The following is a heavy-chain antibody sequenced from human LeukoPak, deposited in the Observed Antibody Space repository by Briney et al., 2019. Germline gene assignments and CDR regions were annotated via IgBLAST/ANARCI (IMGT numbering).Heavy chain of an antibody. CDR3: SKFWSENFGCDALDI. Sequence: GGSLRLSCAASGFTFSRYGLHWVRQAPGKGLVWVALISYDGSNKYYADSVKGRFTISRDNSKNILYLQMSSLSAEDTAVYYCSKFWSENFGCDALDIWGQGTMVTVSS. CDR2: ISYDGSNK. J-gene: IGHJ3*02. D-gene: IGHD3-3*01. V-gene: IGHV3-30*18. CDR1: GFTFSRYG.